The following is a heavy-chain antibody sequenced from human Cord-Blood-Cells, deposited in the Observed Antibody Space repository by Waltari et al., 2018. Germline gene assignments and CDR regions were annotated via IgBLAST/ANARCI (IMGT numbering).Heavy chain of an antibody. Sequence: QLQLQESGPGLVKPSETLSLTCTVSGGSISRSRYYWGWIRQPPGKGLEWIGSIYYSGSTYYNPSLKSRVTISVDTSKNQFSLKLSSVTAADTAVYYCARKLTGDAFDIWGQGTMVTVSS. CDR3: ARKLTGDAFDI. D-gene: IGHD7-27*01. J-gene: IGHJ3*02. V-gene: IGHV4-39*01. CDR2: IYYSGST. CDR1: GGSISRSRYY.